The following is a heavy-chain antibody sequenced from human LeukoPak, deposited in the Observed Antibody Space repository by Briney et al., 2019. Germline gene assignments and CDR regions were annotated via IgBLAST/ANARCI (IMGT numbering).Heavy chain of an antibody. V-gene: IGHV1-2*06. CDR3: ARDYYGLPNYYYYMDV. J-gene: IGHJ6*03. D-gene: IGHD3-22*01. CDR2: INPNSGGT. CDR1: GYTFTGYY. Sequence: ASVKVSCKASGYTFTGYYMHWVRQAPGQGLEWMGRINPNSGGTNYAQKFQGRVTMTRDTSISTAYMELSRLRSDDTAVCYCARDYYGLPNYYYYMDVWGKGTTVTVSS.